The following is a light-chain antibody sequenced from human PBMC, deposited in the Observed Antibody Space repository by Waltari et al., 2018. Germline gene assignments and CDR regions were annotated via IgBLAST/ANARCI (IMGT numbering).Light chain of an antibody. V-gene: IGKV1-39*01. J-gene: IGKJ2*01. CDR2: GAS. CDR1: QSISND. CDR3: QQSYSTQYT. Sequence: IQMTQSPSSLSASVGDRVTITCRASQSISNDLSWYQQKPGRAPNLLISGASSLQSGVPSRFSGSASGTDFTLTISSLQPEDFATYYCQQSYSTQYTFGQGTKLEIK.